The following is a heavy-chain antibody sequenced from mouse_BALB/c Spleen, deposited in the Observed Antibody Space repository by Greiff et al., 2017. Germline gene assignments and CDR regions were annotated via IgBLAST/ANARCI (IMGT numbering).Heavy chain of an antibody. V-gene: IGHV1S81*02. Sequence: QVQLQQPGAELVKPGASVKLSCKASGYTFTSYWMHWVKQRPGQGLEWIGEINPSNGRTNYNEKFKGKATFTADTSSNTAYMQLSSLTSEDSAVYYCARHYYDYDTCAYWGQGTLVTVSA. CDR2: INPSNGRT. CDR3: ARHYYDYDTCAY. D-gene: IGHD2-4*01. J-gene: IGHJ3*01. CDR1: GYTFTSYW.